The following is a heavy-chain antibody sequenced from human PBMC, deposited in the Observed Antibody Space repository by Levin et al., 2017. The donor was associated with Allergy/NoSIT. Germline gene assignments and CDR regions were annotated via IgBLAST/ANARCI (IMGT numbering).Heavy chain of an antibody. J-gene: IGHJ4*02. V-gene: IGHV4-39*01. Sequence: SETLSLTCTVSGGSISSSSYYWGWIRQPPGKGLEWIGSIYYSGSTYYNPSLKSRVTISVDTSKNQFSLKLSSVTAADTAVYFCARHRGRAYYDILTGYYRGKGGGMIDYWGQGTLVTVSS. CDR1: GGSISSSSYY. D-gene: IGHD3-9*01. CDR2: IYYSGST. CDR3: ARHRGRAYYDILTGYYRGKGGGMIDY.